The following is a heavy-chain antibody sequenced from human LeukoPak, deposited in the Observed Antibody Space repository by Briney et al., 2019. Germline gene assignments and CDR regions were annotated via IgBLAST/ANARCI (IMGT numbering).Heavy chain of an antibody. Sequence: PSETLSLTCTVSGGSISSGSYYWSWIRQPAGKGLEWIGRIYTSGSTNYNPSLKSRVTISVDTSKNQFSLKLSSVTAADTAVYYCAREVDEWLLGLFDYWGQGTLVIVSS. J-gene: IGHJ4*02. V-gene: IGHV4-61*02. D-gene: IGHD3-3*01. CDR3: AREVDEWLLGLFDY. CDR2: IYTSGST. CDR1: GGSISSGSYY.